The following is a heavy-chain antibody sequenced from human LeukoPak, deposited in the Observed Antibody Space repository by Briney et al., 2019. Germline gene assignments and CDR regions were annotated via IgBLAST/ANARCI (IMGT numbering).Heavy chain of an antibody. D-gene: IGHD6-6*01. V-gene: IGHV4-34*01. CDR3: ARVSIKKSSSLDY. Sequence: SETLSLTCAVYGGSFSGYYWSWIRQPPGKGLEWIGDINHSGGTTYTPSLKSRVTISLDTSKNHFSLKLSSVTAADTAVYYCARVSIKKSSSLDYWGQGTLVTVSS. J-gene: IGHJ4*02. CDR1: GGSFSGYY. CDR2: INHSGGT.